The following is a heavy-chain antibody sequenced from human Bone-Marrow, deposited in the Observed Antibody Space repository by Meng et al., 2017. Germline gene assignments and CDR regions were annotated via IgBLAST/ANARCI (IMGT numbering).Heavy chain of an antibody. V-gene: IGHV1-46*01. CDR3: ARQADSSGYYFRYFDL. CDR2: SNPSGGST. J-gene: IGHJ2*01. CDR1: GYTFTSYY. D-gene: IGHD3-22*01. Sequence: GAGVKKPEASVKVSCKASGYTFTSYYMHWVRQAPGQGLEWMGISNPSGGSTSYAQKFQGRVTMTRDTSTSTVYMELSSLRSEDTAVYYCARQADSSGYYFRYFDLWGRGTLVTVSS.